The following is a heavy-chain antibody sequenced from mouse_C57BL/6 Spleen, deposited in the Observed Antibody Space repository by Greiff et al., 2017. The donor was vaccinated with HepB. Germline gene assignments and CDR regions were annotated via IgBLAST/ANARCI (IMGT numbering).Heavy chain of an antibody. J-gene: IGHJ3*01. Sequence: EVHLVESGGGLVKPGGSLKLSCAASGFTFSDYGMHWVRQAPEKGLEWVAYISSGSSTIYYADTVKGRFTISRDNAKNTLFLQMTSLRSEDTAMYYCARHDGAWFAYWGQGTLVTVSA. V-gene: IGHV5-17*01. CDR1: GFTFSDYG. CDR2: ISSGSSTI. D-gene: IGHD2-12*01. CDR3: ARHDGAWFAY.